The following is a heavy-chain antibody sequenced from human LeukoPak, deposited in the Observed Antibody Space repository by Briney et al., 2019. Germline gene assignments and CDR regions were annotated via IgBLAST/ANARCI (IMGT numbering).Heavy chain of an antibody. CDR1: AFTFRSFS. J-gene: IGHJ4*02. V-gene: IGHV3-7*03. D-gene: IGHD4-17*01. Sequence: GGSLRLSSAASAFTFRSFSMSWVLQAPGKGLEWVANIKEDGVEKYYVESVKGRITISRDNAKNSLYLQINSLRAEDTAVYYCTRLAGGESDYWGQGTLVTVSS. CDR2: IKEDGVEK. CDR3: TRLAGGESDY.